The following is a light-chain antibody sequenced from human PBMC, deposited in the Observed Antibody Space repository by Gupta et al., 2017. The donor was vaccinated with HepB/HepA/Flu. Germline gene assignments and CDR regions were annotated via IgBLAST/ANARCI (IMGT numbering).Light chain of an antibody. CDR3: QQANSFPRLT. CDR1: QVINNW. V-gene: IGKV1-12*01. Sequence: DIQMTQSPSALSASIGDTVTITCRASQVINNWLAWYQQRPGKPPRLLIYGASTLQNGVPSRFSGNGSGTEFILTIRNLQPEDFASYFCQQANSFPRLTFGHGTRLEIK. CDR2: GAS. J-gene: IGKJ5*01.